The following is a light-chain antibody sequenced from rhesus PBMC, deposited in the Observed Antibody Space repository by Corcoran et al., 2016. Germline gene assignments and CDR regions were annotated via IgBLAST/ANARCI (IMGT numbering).Light chain of an antibody. Sequence: DIQMTQSPSSLSASVGDRVTITCRTSENVNNYLNWYQQKPGSAPKLLIYRASTLQTGVPSRFSGSGSGTDYTFPISSLQPEDVGTYYCQHGYGTPIFTFGPGTKLDIK. V-gene: IGKV1-74*01. CDR3: QHGYGTPIFT. J-gene: IGKJ3*01. CDR2: RAS. CDR1: ENVNNY.